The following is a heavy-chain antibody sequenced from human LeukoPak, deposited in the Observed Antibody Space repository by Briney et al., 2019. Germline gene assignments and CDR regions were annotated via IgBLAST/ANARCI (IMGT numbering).Heavy chain of an antibody. V-gene: IGHV4-34*01. J-gene: IGHJ4*02. CDR2: INHSGST. CDR3: ARGPTYCSSTSCYKYYFDY. D-gene: IGHD2-2*02. CDR1: GGSFSGYY. Sequence: SETLSLTCAVYGGSFSGYYWSWIRQPPGKGLEWIGEINHSGSTNYNPSLKSRVTISVDTSKNQFSPKLSSVTAADTAVYYCARGPTYCSSTSCYKYYFDYWGQGTLVTVSS.